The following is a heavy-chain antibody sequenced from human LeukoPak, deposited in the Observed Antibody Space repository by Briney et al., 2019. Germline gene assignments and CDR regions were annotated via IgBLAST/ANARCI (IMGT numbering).Heavy chain of an antibody. CDR3: ARDKRPVLWFGNQHYYYMDV. V-gene: IGHV4-39*07. CDR1: GGSISSSTYY. Sequence: PSETLSLTCTVSGGSISSSTYYWGWIRQPPGKGLEWIGNIYYSGNTYYNPSLQSRVTISVDTSKNQFSLKLSSVTAADTAVYYCARDKRPVLWFGNQHYYYMDVWGKGTTVTISS. J-gene: IGHJ6*03. CDR2: IYYSGNT. D-gene: IGHD3-10*01.